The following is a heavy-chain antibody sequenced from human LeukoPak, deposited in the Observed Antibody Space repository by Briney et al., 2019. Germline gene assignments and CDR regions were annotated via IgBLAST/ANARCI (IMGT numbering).Heavy chain of an antibody. V-gene: IGHV3-30*02. J-gene: IGHJ6*03. CDR3: ARYDYMDV. CDR2: IRYDGSNK. Sequence: GGSLRLSCAASGFTFSSYGMHWVRQAPGKGLEWVAFIRYDGSNKYYADSVKGRFTISRDNSNNTLNLQMNSLRAEDTAVYYCARYDYMDVWGKGTTVTVSS. CDR1: GFTFSSYG.